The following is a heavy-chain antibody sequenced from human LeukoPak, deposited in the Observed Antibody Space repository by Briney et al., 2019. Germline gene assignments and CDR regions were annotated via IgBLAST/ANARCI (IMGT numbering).Heavy chain of an antibody. D-gene: IGHD3-22*01. CDR3: ARDHYYDSSGYSRY. Sequence: GGSLRLSCAASGFTFSSYWMSWVRQAPGKGLEWVANIKQDGSEKYYVDSVKGRFTISRDNAKSSLYLQMNSLRAEDTAVYYCARDHYYDSSGYSRYWGQGTLVTVSS. CDR2: IKQDGSEK. J-gene: IGHJ4*02. CDR1: GFTFSSYW. V-gene: IGHV3-7*03.